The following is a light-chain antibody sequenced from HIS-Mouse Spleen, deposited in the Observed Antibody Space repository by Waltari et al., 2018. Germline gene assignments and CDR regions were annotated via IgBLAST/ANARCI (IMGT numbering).Light chain of an antibody. Sequence: NFMLTQPHSVSESPGKTVTISCTRSSAPTTVIYEDTQRPSGVPDRFSGSIDSSSNSASLTISGLKTEDEADYYCQSYDSSNHWVFGGGTKLTVL. CDR2: EDT. CDR1: SA. J-gene: IGLJ3*02. V-gene: IGLV6-57*04. CDR3: QSYDSSNHWV.